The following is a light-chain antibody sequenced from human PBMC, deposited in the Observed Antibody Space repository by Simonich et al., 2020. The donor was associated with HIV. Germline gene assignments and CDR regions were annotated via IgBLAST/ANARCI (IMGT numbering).Light chain of an antibody. J-gene: IGKJ4*01. Sequence: DIVMTQSPLSLPVTPGEPASISCRSSQSLLGSNGYNYLVWYLQKPGQSPQLLIYLGSNRASGVPDRFSGSGSGTDFTLKISRVEAEDVGVYYCMQALQTPLTFGGGTKVEIK. V-gene: IGKV2-28*01. CDR2: LGS. CDR3: MQALQTPLT. CDR1: QSLLGSNGYNY.